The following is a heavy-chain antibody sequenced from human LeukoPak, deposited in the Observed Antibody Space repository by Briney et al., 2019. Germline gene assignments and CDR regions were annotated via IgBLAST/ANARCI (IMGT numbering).Heavy chain of an antibody. D-gene: IGHD1-1*01. J-gene: IGHJ4*02. CDR3: ARDSATGTFDN. CDR1: GFTFSSYG. Sequence: GRSLRLSCAASGFTFSSYGFHWVRQAPGKGLEWVAVIKYDGSNQYYADSVKGRFTISRDNSKNTLYLQMNSLRAEDTAVYYCARDSATGTFDNWGQGSLVTVSS. V-gene: IGHV3-33*01. CDR2: IKYDGSNQ.